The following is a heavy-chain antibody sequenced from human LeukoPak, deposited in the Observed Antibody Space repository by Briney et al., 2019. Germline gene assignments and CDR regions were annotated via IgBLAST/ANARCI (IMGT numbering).Heavy chain of an antibody. D-gene: IGHD3-10*01. J-gene: IGHJ4*02. CDR2: ISGSGDNT. Sequence: GGSLRLSCAASGFTFSNYAMSWVRQAPGKGLEWVSAISGSGDNTYYADSMKGRFTISRDNSKNTLYLQMNSLRAEDTAVYYCANPASGSPLYYFDYWGQGTLVTVSS. CDR1: GFTFSNYA. CDR3: ANPASGSPLYYFDY. V-gene: IGHV3-23*01.